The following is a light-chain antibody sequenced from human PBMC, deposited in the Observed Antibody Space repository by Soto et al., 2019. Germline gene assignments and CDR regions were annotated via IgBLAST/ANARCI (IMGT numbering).Light chain of an antibody. CDR3: QPYNTYSEP. CDR2: SAS. J-gene: IGKJ1*01. V-gene: IGKV3-20*01. CDR1: QSVASSY. Sequence: EVVLTQSPGTLSLSPGERVTLSCRASQSVASSYLAWYQQKPGRAPRLLFYSASSRASGIPDRFRGSGCRTDFTLPISRLEPEEYATYYGQPYNTYSEPFGQGTKVELK.